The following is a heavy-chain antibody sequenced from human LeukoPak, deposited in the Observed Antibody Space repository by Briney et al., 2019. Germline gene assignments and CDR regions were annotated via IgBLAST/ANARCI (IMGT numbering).Heavy chain of an antibody. V-gene: IGHV3-7*01. Sequence: PGGSLRLSCAACGFTLSSYWMSWVRQAPGKGLEWVADIKQDGSEKYYVDSVKGRFTISRDNAKNTLYLQMNSLRAEDTAVYYCARGPSGYHNTGGQGTLVTVSS. CDR2: IKQDGSEK. J-gene: IGHJ4*02. CDR1: GFTLSSYW. D-gene: IGHD5-12*01. CDR3: ARGPSGYHNT.